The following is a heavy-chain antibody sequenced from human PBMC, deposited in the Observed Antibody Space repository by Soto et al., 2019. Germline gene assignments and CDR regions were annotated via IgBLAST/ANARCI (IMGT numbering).Heavy chain of an antibody. Sequence: QVQLVQSGAEVKKPGSSVKVSCKASGGTFSSYTISWVRQAPGQGIEWMGRIIPSLGIANYPQKFHGRVTITADKSTSTAYMELSSLRSEDTAVYYCAICSLERYGMDVWGQGTTVTVSS. CDR1: GGTFSSYT. V-gene: IGHV1-69*02. CDR3: AICSLERYGMDV. J-gene: IGHJ6*02. CDR2: IIPSLGIA. D-gene: IGHD2-8*01.